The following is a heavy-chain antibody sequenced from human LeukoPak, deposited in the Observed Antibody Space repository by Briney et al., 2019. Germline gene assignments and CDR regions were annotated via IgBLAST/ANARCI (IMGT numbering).Heavy chain of an antibody. V-gene: IGHV3-9*01. CDR1: GFTFSSYA. Sequence: GGSLRLSCAASGFTFSSYAMHWVRQAPGKGLEWVSGISWNSGSIGYADSVKGRFTISRDNAKNSLYLQMNSLRAEDTALYYCAKDSGSGWYYFDYWGQGTLVTVSS. J-gene: IGHJ4*02. CDR2: ISWNSGSI. CDR3: AKDSGSGWYYFDY. D-gene: IGHD6-19*01.